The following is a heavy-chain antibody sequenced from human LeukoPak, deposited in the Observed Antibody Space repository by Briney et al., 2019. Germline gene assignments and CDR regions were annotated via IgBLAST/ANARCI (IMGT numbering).Heavy chain of an antibody. Sequence: PGGSLRLSCAPSGFTYDRYGMAWVRQTPGGGLEWVSTISADGRNRHYADSVRGRFTISRDDSKNTLSLQVSSLRAEDTAIYYCVTEVNSHGDCFAYWAQGIQVTVSS. CDR3: VTEVNSHGDCFAY. J-gene: IGHJ4*02. V-gene: IGHV3-23*01. CDR2: ISADGRNR. D-gene: IGHD2-8*01. CDR1: GFTYDRYG.